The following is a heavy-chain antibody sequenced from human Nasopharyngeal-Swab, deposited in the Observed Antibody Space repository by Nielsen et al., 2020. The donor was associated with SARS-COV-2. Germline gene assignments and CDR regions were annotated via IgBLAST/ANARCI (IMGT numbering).Heavy chain of an antibody. V-gene: IGHV1-2*06. J-gene: IGHJ6*02. Sequence: ASVKVSCKASGYTFTGYYMHWVRQAPGQGLEWMGRINPNSGGTNYAQKFQGRVTMTRDTSISTAYMELSRLRSDDTAVYYCARGDIVVVPAAMGGDYYYYGMDVWGQGTTVTFSS. CDR3: ARGDIVVVPAAMGGDYYYYGMDV. CDR1: GYTFTGYY. CDR2: INPNSGGT. D-gene: IGHD2-2*01.